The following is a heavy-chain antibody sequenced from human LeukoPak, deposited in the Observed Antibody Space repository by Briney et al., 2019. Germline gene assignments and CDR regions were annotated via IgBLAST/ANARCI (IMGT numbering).Heavy chain of an antibody. D-gene: IGHD2-21*02. CDR3: AKDFSTHIVVVTAISFQH. J-gene: IGHJ1*01. V-gene: IGHV3-53*01. CDR2: IYGGGST. CDR1: GFTVSNNF. Sequence: GGSLKLSCAASGFTVSNNFMSWVRQAPGKGLEWVSVIYGGGSTYYADSVKGRFIISRDTSKNTLYLQMNSLRAEDTAVYYCAKDFSTHIVVVTAISFQHWGQGTLVTVSS.